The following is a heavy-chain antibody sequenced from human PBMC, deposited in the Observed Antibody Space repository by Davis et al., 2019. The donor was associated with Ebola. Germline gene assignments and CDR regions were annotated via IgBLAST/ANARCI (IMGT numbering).Heavy chain of an antibody. CDR1: GFTFSGYV. J-gene: IGHJ4*02. CDR3: ATDLNWLLFEY. V-gene: IGHV3-74*01. CDR2: ISHDGLFT. D-gene: IGHD3-22*01. Sequence: GESLKISCAASGFTFSGYVMHWVRQVPGKGLEWVSRISHDGLFTSYVDSVKGRFTISRDNAKNTLSLQMNSLRVEDTALYFCATDLNWLLFEYWGQGTLVAVSS.